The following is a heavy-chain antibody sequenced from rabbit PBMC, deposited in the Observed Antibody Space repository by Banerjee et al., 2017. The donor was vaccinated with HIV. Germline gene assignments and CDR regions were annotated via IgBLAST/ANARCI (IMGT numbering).Heavy chain of an antibody. D-gene: IGHD2-1*01. CDR2: IDPIFGSK. CDR3: LRDRADIGGDYGPYYFDL. Sequence: QLLESGGGLVKPEGSLKLSCTASGFSFSDKAVMCWVRQAPGKGLEWIGYIDPIFGSKYYASWVNGRFTISRHNAQNTLYLQLDSLTAADTATYFCLRDRADIGGDYGPYYFDLWGPGTLVTVS. CDR1: GFSFSDKA. J-gene: IGHJ4*01. V-gene: IGHV1S7*01.